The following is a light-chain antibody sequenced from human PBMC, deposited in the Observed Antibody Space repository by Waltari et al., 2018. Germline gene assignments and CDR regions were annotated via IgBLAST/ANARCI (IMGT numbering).Light chain of an antibody. CDR2: EVS. V-gene: IGLV2-14*01. Sequence: QSALTQPASVSGSPGQSITISCTGTSSDVGGYNYISWYHQHPGKAPKLMIYEVSNRPSGVSDRFSGSKSGNTASLTISGLQTEDEADYYCSSYTGSSTPYVFGTGTEVTVL. CDR3: SSYTGSSTPYV. J-gene: IGLJ1*01. CDR1: SSDVGGYNY.